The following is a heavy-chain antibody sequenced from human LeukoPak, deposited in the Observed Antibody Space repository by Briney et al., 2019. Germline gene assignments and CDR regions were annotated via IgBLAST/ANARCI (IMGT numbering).Heavy chain of an antibody. CDR2: IDSDGSST. Sequence: GGSLRLSCAASGFTFSSYRMHWVRQAPGKGLVWLSRIDSDGSSTNYADAVKGRFTISRDNAKNTLYLQMNSLRAEDTAVYFCARDSQLTSDWSLNWFDPWGQGTLVTVPS. CDR1: GFTFSSYR. CDR3: ARDSQLTSDWSLNWFDP. D-gene: IGHD6-19*01. J-gene: IGHJ5*02. V-gene: IGHV3-74*01.